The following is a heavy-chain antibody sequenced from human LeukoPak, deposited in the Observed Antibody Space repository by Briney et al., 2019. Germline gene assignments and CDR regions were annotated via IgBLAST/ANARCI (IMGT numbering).Heavy chain of an antibody. D-gene: IGHD3-22*01. J-gene: IGHJ4*02. CDR2: INPNSGGT. Sequence: GASVKVSCKASGYTFTGYSMHWVRQAPGQGLEWMGWINPNSGGTNYAQKFQGRVTMTRDTSISTAYMELSRLRSDDTAVYYCARPNYYDSSGYYVSDYWGQGTLVAVSS. V-gene: IGHV1-2*02. CDR1: GYTFTGYS. CDR3: ARPNYYDSSGYYVSDY.